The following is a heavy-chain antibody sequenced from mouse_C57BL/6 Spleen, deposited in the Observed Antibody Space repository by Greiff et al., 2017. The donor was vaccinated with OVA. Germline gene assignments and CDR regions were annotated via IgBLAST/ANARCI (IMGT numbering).Heavy chain of an antibody. Sequence: VQLKQSGPELVKPGASVKISCKASGYSFTGYYMNWVKQSPEKSLEWIGEINPSTGGTTYNQKFKAKATLTVDKSSSTAYMQLKSLTSEDSAVYYCASGDYDGGFAYWGQGTLVTVSA. CDR2: INPSTGGT. V-gene: IGHV1-42*01. CDR3: ASGDYDGGFAY. J-gene: IGHJ3*01. D-gene: IGHD2-4*01. CDR1: GYSFTGYY.